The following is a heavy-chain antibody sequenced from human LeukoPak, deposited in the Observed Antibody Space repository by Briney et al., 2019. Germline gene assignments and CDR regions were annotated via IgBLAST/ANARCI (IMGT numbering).Heavy chain of an antibody. V-gene: IGHV1-2*02. CDR1: GYTLTGYY. J-gene: IGHJ6*03. Sequence: ASVKVSCKASGYTLTGYYMHWVRQAPGQGLEWMGWINPNSGGTNYAQKFQGRVTMTRDTSISTAYMELSRLRSDDTAVYYCGRLGCSGGSCYSHYYYYMDVWGKGTTVTVSS. D-gene: IGHD2-15*01. CDR3: GRLGCSGGSCYSHYYYYMDV. CDR2: INPNSGGT.